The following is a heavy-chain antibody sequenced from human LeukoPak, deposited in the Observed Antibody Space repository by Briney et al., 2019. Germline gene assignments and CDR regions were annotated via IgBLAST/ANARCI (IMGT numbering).Heavy chain of an antibody. J-gene: IGHJ4*02. CDR1: GYSFSNND. D-gene: IGHD5-12*01. V-gene: IGHV1-8*01. CDR2: MSPNSGNT. Sequence: ASVKVSCKASGYSFSNNDINWVRQTTGQGLEWMGWMSPNSGNTGYAQKFQGRVTMTKNTSISTAYMELSSLTSEDTAVYYCARDQPRGYGFDYWGQGTLVTVSS. CDR3: ARDQPRGYGFDY.